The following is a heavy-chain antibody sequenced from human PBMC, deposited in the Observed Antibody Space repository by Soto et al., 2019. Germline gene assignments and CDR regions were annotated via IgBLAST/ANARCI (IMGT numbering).Heavy chain of an antibody. Sequence: QVQLVEYGRGVVQPGRSLILSCAASGFTFSSYCMHWVRQSPGKGLEWVAVIWSDGSSKYYADSVKGRFTIARDNSKNTVYLQINSLRAEDTAVYYCARAVTYYDFWCGYFHQYYFDYWGQGTLVTVSS. CDR1: GFTFSSYC. J-gene: IGHJ4*02. CDR2: IWSDGSSK. D-gene: IGHD3-3*01. CDR3: ARAVTYYDFWCGYFHQYYFDY. V-gene: IGHV3-33*01.